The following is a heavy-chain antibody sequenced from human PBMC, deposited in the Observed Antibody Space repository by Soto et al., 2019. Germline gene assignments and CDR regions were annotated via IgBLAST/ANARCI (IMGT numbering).Heavy chain of an antibody. D-gene: IGHD3-22*01. CDR3: AKAGSGYYYVDDAFDI. J-gene: IGHJ3*02. CDR1: GFTFDDYT. CDR2: ISWDGGST. V-gene: IGHV3-43*01. Sequence: EVQLVESGGVVVQPGGSLRLSCAASGFTFDDYTMHWVRQAPGKGLEWVSLISWDGGSTYYADSVKGRFTISRDNSKNSLYLQMNSLRTEDTALYYCAKAGSGYYYVDDAFDIWGQGTMVTVSS.